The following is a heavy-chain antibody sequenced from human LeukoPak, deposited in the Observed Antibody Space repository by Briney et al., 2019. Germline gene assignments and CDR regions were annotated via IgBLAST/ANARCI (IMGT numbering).Heavy chain of an antibody. V-gene: IGHV3-23*01. CDR2: VSRSGAVT. D-gene: IGHD3-9*01. Sequence: GGSLRLSCAASGFTFSTYYMTWVRQAPGKGLEWVSDVSRSGAVTYYADSVKGRFTISRDNSKNTLYLQMNSLRAEDTAVYYCAREDTYYDILTGTETTGFDPWGQGTLVTVPS. CDR3: AREDTYYDILTGTETTGFDP. CDR1: GFTFSTYY. J-gene: IGHJ5*02.